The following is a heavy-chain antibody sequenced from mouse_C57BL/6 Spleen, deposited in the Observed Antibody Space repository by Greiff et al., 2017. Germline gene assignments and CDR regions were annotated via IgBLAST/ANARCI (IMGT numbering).Heavy chain of an antibody. V-gene: IGHV1-82*01. CDR3: SLSHYYYFDY. CDR2: IYPGDGDT. D-gene: IGHD2-5*01. J-gene: IGHJ2*01. CDR1: GYAFSSSW. Sequence: QVQLQQSGPELVKPGASVKISCKASGYAFSSSWMNWVKQRPGKGLEWIGRIYPGDGDTNYNGKFKGKATLTADKSSSTAYMQLSSLTSEDSAVYFCSLSHYYYFDYWGQGTTLTVSS.